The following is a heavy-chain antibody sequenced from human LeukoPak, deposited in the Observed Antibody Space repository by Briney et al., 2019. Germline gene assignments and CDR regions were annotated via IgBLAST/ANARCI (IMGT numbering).Heavy chain of an antibody. CDR3: ARRALSSGYYPQFDY. J-gene: IGHJ4*02. CDR1: GFTFSSYW. V-gene: IGHV3-7*01. D-gene: IGHD3-22*01. Sequence: GGFLRLSCAASGFTFSSYWMSWVRQAPGEGLEWVANIKQAGSDKYYVDSVKGRFTISRDNAKNSLYLQMNSLRAEDTAVYYCARRALSSGYYPQFDYWGQGTLVTVSS. CDR2: IKQAGSDK.